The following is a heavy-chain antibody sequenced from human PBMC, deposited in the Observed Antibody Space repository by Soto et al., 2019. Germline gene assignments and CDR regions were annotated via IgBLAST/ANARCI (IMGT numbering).Heavy chain of an antibody. J-gene: IGHJ6*02. CDR3: ARDVRGHYYYYGMDV. Sequence: QVQLVQSGAEVKKPGASVKVSCKASGNTFTSYGISWVRQAPGQGLEWMGWISVYNGNTNYAQKLQGRVTMTTDTSTSTAYMELRRLRSDDTAVYYCARDVRGHYYYYGMDVWCQGTTVTVSS. D-gene: IGHD5-12*01. CDR2: ISVYNGNT. V-gene: IGHV1-18*01. CDR1: GNTFTSYG.